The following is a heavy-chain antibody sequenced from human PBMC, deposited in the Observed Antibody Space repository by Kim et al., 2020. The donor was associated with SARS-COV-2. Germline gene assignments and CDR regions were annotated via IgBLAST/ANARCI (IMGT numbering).Heavy chain of an antibody. J-gene: IGHJ4*03. CDR2: IIPIFGTA. CDR3: ASRGGCSVYDLWGAGYFGY. D-gene: IGHD5-12*01. Sequence: SVKVSCKASGGTFSSYAISWVRQAPGQGLEWMGGIIPIFGTANYAQKFQGRVTITADESTSTAYLELSSLRSEDTAVYSCASRGGCSVYDLWGAGYFGY. CDR1: GGTFSSYA. V-gene: IGHV1-69*13.